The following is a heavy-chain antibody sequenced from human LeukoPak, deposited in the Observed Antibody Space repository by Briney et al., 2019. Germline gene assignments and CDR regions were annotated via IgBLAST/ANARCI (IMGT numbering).Heavy chain of an antibody. J-gene: IGHJ4*02. CDR1: GFTFSSYA. CDR2: ISYDGSNK. D-gene: IGHD3-10*01. Sequence: GGSLRLSCAASGFTFSSYAMHWVRQAPGKGLEWVAIISYDGSNKYYADSVKGRFTISRDNSKNTLYLQMNSLRAEDTAVYYCARDSVWFGSSVDYWGQGTLVTVSS. CDR3: ARDSVWFGSSVDY. V-gene: IGHV3-30-3*01.